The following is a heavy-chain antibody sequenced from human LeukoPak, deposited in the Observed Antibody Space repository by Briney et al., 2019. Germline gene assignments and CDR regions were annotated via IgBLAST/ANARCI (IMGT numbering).Heavy chain of an antibody. J-gene: IGHJ4*02. Sequence: GGSLRLSCAASGFRFSSYGMHWVRQAPGRGLEWLAFIRYDGSNKYYADSVKGRFTISRDNSRNTLSLQMNSLRAEDTAVYYCAKSGGTSSSGLGYWGQGTLVAVSS. CDR1: GFRFSSYG. CDR3: AKSGGTSSSGLGY. CDR2: IRYDGSNK. V-gene: IGHV3-30*02. D-gene: IGHD6-13*01.